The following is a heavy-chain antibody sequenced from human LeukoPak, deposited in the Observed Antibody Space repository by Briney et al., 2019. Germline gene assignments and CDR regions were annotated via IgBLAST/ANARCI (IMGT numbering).Heavy chain of an antibody. Sequence: VASVKVSCKASEGTFSNYAISWVRQAPGQGLERVGRIIPMFGTTNYAQKFQGRVTITTDESTSTAYMEVSSLRIEDTAVYYCASVTVTTWAPDGHMDVWGKGTTVTVSS. J-gene: IGHJ6*03. CDR1: EGTFSNYA. V-gene: IGHV1-69*05. CDR2: IIPMFGTT. D-gene: IGHD4-11*01. CDR3: ASVTVTTWAPDGHMDV.